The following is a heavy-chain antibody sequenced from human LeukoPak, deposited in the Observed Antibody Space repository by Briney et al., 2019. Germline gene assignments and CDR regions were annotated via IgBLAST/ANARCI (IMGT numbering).Heavy chain of an antibody. CDR2: IYYSGST. J-gene: IGHJ5*02. CDR1: GGSISSGDYY. CDR3: AREYDTTVTTPNWFDP. V-gene: IGHV4-30-4*01. Sequence: SQTLSLTCTVSGGSISSGDYYWSWIRQPPGKGLEWIGYIYYSGSTYYNPSLKSRVTISVDTSKNQFSLKLSSVTAAGTAVYYCAREYDTTVTTPNWFDPWGQGTLVTVSS. D-gene: IGHD4-17*01.